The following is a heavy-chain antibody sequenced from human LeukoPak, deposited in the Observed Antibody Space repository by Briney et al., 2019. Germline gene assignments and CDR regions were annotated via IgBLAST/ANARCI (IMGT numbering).Heavy chain of an antibody. J-gene: IGHJ4*02. D-gene: IGHD5-18*01. CDR3: AGDDGYSYAYAY. Sequence: GGSLRLSCAESGFSFSNYWTSWVRQAPGKGLEWVANIKEDGSEKNYVDSVKGRFTISRDNAKRSLYLQMNSLRAEDTAVYYCAGDDGYSYAYAYWGQGTLVTDSS. CDR2: IKEDGSEK. V-gene: IGHV3-7*05. CDR1: GFSFSNYW.